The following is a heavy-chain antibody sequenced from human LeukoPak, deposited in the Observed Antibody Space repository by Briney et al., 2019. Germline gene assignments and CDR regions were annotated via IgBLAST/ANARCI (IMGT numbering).Heavy chain of an antibody. Sequence: ASVKVSXKASGYTFTSYYMHWMRQAPGQGLEWMGIINPSGGSTIYAQKFQGRVTMTRDTSTSTVYMELSSLRSEDTAVYYCARSTYGSGSARGGYFDYWGQGTLVTVSS. CDR3: ARSTYGSGSARGGYFDY. J-gene: IGHJ4*02. CDR2: INPSGGST. V-gene: IGHV1-46*01. CDR1: GYTFTSYY. D-gene: IGHD3-10*01.